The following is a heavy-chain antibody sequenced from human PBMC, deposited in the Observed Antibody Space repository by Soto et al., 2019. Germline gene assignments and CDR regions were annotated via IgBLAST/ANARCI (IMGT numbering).Heavy chain of an antibody. J-gene: IGHJ4*02. D-gene: IGHD3-22*01. Sequence: QVQLVQSGAEVRKPGSSVKVSCKASGGTFSRHAISWVRQAPGQGLEWMGGIIPIFGTANHAQKFQGRVTIIADESTSKVYMELSSLRSEDTAMYYCARGWGYDSNGYYYAYWGQGTLVIVSS. CDR1: GGTFSRHA. CDR2: IIPIFGTA. CDR3: ARGWGYDSNGYYYAY. V-gene: IGHV1-69*01.